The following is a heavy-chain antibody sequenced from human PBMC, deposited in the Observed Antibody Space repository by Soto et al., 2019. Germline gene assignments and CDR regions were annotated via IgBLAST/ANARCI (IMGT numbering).Heavy chain of an antibody. V-gene: IGHV1-69*01. CDR1: TFSSYA. Sequence: TFSSYAISWVRQAPGQGLGWMGGIIPIFGTANYAQKFQGRVTITADESTSTAYMELSSLRSEDTAVYYCARSDVGVVVVVAATGWFDPWGQGTLVTVSS. CDR3: ARSDVGVVVVVAATGWFDP. D-gene: IGHD2-15*01. J-gene: IGHJ5*02. CDR2: IIPIFGTA.